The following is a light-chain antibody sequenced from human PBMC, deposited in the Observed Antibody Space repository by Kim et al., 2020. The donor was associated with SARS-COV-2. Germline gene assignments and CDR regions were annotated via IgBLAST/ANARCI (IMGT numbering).Light chain of an antibody. Sequence: EIVMTQSPAILSVSPGERATLSCRASQTVTISLAWYQQKPGQAPRLLIYGASSRATGIPARFSGSGSGTDFTLTISSLQSKDFAVYYCQQYYNWPPWTFGQGTKVDIK. CDR1: QTVTIS. V-gene: IGKV3-15*01. CDR2: GAS. J-gene: IGKJ1*01. CDR3: QQYYNWPPWT.